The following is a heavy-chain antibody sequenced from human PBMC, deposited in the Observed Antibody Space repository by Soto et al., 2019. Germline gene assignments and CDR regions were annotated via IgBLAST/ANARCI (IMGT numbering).Heavy chain of an antibody. CDR2: IYHSGST. CDR3: AVNSGSYYYYYGMDV. J-gene: IGHJ6*02. Sequence: SETLSLTCAVSGGSISSSNWWSWVRQPPGKGLEWIGEIYHSGSTNYNPSLKSRVTISVDKSKSQFSLKLSSVTAADTAVYYCAVNSGSYYYYYGMDVWGQGTTVTVSS. V-gene: IGHV4-4*02. CDR1: GGSISSSNW. D-gene: IGHD1-26*01.